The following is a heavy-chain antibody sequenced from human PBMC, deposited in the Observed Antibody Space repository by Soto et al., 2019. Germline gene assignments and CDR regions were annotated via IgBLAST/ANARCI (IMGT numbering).Heavy chain of an antibody. D-gene: IGHD3-22*01. CDR2: VNPSVGST. CDR1: GYVFTSSF. V-gene: IGHV1-46*01. J-gene: IGHJ4*02. Sequence: QVQLLQSGAEVKKPGASVQVSCKASGYVFTSSFVHWVRQAPGQGLEWMGMVNPSVGSTAYAHKFQGRIAVTREMSTDTVYMDLLSLTSADTAIYSCARDTYDTTGYPLDYLGQRNLVTVSS. CDR3: ARDTYDTTGYPLDY.